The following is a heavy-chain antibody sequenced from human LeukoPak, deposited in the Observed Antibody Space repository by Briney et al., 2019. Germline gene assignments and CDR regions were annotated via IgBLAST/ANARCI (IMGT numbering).Heavy chain of an antibody. J-gene: IGHJ4*02. D-gene: IGHD1-26*01. Sequence: ASVKVSCKASGYTFTSHYMHWVRQAPEKGLEWMGIINPTGGSTSYAQKFQGRVTMTRDTSTSTDYMELSRLRSDDTAVYYCARGAYFSGSYRIYYFDYWGQGTLVTVSS. CDR3: ARGAYFSGSYRIYYFDY. CDR1: GYTFTSHY. V-gene: IGHV1-46*01. CDR2: INPTGGST.